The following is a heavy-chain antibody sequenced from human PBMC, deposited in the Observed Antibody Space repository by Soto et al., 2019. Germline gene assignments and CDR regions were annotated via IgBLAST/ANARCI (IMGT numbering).Heavy chain of an antibody. CDR1: GFTFDDYA. CDR2: ISWNSGST. Sequence: GGSLRLSCAAFGFTFDDYAMHWVRQAPGKGLEWVSGISWNSGSTYYADSVMGRFTISRDNSKNTLYLQMNSLRAEDTAVYYCAKDQDWNPYYFDYWGQGTLVTVSS. J-gene: IGHJ4*02. CDR3: AKDQDWNPYYFDY. D-gene: IGHD1-1*01. V-gene: IGHV3-23*01.